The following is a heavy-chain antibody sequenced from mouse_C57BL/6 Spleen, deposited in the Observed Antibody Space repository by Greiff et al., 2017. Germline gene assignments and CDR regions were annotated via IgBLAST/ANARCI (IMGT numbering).Heavy chain of an antibody. CDR1: GFSLTSYA. V-gene: IGHV2-9-1*01. CDR3: ARNRGIYYGYDGYAMDY. D-gene: IGHD2-2*01. CDR2: IWTGGGT. Sequence: VKLVESGPGLVAPSQSLSITCTVSGFSLTSYAISWVRQPPGKGLEWLGVIWTGGGTNYNSALKSRLSISKDNSKSQVFLKMNRLQTDDTARYYCARNRGIYYGYDGYAMDYWGQGTSVTVSS. J-gene: IGHJ4*01.